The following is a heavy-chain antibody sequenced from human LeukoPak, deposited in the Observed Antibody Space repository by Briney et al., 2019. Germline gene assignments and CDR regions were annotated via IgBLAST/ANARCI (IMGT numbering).Heavy chain of an antibody. V-gene: IGHV3-48*03. CDR1: GFTFSSYE. D-gene: IGHD2-2*01. J-gene: IGHJ6*03. CDR3: ARKSAEFNYYYYMDV. Sequence: GGSLRLSCAASGFTFSSYEMNWVRQAPGKGLERVSCISSSGSTIYYADSVKGRFTISRDNAKNSLYLQMNSLRAEDTAVYYCARKSAEFNYYYYMDVWGKGTTVTVSS. CDR2: ISSSGSTI.